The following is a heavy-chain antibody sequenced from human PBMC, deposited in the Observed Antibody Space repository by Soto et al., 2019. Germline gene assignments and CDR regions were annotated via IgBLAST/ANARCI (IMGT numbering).Heavy chain of an antibody. CDR3: ARDDARYFDWLSADYGMDV. CDR1: GYTFTTYD. CDR2: ISTYNGNT. J-gene: IGHJ6*02. D-gene: IGHD3-9*01. V-gene: IGHV1-18*01. Sequence: ASVKVSCKASGYTFTTYDISWVRQAPGQGLEWMGRISTYNGNTNYAQKLQGRVTMTTDTSTSTAYMELRSLRSDDTAVYYCARDDARYFDWLSADYGMDVWGQGTTVTVSS.